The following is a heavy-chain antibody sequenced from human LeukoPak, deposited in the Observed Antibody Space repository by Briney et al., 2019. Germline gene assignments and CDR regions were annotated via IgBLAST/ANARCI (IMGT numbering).Heavy chain of an antibody. D-gene: IGHD3-10*01. CDR1: GFTLSDYG. Sequence: GGSLRLSCAVSGFTLSDYGIHWVRQAPGKGLEWVTIISSDGSIKYADSVKGRFTVSRDSSKNTVYLQMNRLRAEDTAVYYCARDILPSGSRAFDIWGQGTMVTVSS. V-gene: IGHV3-33*01. CDR3: ARDILPSGSRAFDI. CDR2: ISSDGSIK. J-gene: IGHJ3*02.